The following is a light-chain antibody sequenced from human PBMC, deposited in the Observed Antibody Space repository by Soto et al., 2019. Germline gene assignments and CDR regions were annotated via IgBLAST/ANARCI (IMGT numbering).Light chain of an antibody. CDR3: VLYMGSAPLEWV. V-gene: IGLV8-61*01. CDR2: STN. CDR1: SGSVSTSYY. Sequence: QAVVTQEPSFSVSPGGTVTLTCGLSSGSVSTSYYPSWYQQTPGQAPRTLIYSTNTRSSGVPDRFSGSILGNKAALTITGAQADDESDYYCVLYMGSAPLEWVFGGGTKLTVL. J-gene: IGLJ3*02.